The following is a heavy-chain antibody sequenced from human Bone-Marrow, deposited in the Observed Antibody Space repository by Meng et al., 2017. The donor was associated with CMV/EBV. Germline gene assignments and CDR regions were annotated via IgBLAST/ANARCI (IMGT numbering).Heavy chain of an antibody. CDR2: INPNNGNT. CDR1: GYTFTTYD. J-gene: IGHJ4*02. CDR3: ARDQSSLFDY. V-gene: IGHV1-8*03. Sequence: ASVKVSCKASGYTFTTYDIYWVRQTTGQGLEWMGWINPNNGNTGYAQKFQGRVTITRNPSISTAYMALSTLTSEDTAMYYCARDQSSLFDYWGQGTLVTVSS.